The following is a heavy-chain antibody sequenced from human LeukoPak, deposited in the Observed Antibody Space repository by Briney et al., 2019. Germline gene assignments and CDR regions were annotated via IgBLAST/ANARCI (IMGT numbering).Heavy chain of an antibody. D-gene: IGHD5-24*01. Sequence: SETLSLTCTVSGGSISSYYWSWIRQPAGKGLEWIGRIYTSGSTNYNPSLKSRVTISVDTSKNQFSLKLSSVTAADTAVYYCARGSEMATIYDYWGQGTLVTISS. CDR1: GGSISSYY. J-gene: IGHJ4*02. CDR3: ARGSEMATIYDY. V-gene: IGHV4-4*07. CDR2: IYTSGST.